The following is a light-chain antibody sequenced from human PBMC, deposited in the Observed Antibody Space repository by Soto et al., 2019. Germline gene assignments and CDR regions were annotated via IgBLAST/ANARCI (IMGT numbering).Light chain of an antibody. J-gene: IGKJ4*01. CDR1: QSVSSN. CDR3: QQYDNWPLT. Sequence: EIVMTQSPDTLSVSPGERATLSCRASQSVSSNLAWYPQKSGQTPRLLIYGASTRATDIPARFSGSGSGTEFTLPISSLQSEDFAVYYCQQYDNWPLTFGGGTKVEIK. V-gene: IGKV3-15*01. CDR2: GAS.